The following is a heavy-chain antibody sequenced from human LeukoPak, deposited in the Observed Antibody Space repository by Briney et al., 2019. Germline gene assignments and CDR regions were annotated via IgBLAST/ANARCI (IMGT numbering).Heavy chain of an antibody. Sequence: SGGSLRLSCAASGFTFSSYWMHWVRQAPGKGLVWVSRINSDGSSTSYADSVKGRFTISRDNAKNTLYLQMNSLRAEDTAVYYCAKASYRIAAAGRYYYYYYTDVWGKGTTVTVSS. J-gene: IGHJ6*03. D-gene: IGHD6-13*01. V-gene: IGHV3-74*01. CDR1: GFTFSSYW. CDR3: AKASYRIAAAGRYYYYYYTDV. CDR2: INSDGSST.